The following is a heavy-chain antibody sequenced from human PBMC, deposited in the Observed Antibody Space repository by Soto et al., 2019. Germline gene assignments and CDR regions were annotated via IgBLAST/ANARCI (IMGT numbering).Heavy chain of an antibody. J-gene: IGHJ6*02. D-gene: IGHD2-2*01. Sequence: EVQLLESGGGLVQPGGSLRLSCAASGFTFSSYAMSWVRQAPGKGLEWVSAISGSGGSTYYADSVKGRFTISRDNSKNTLYLQMNSLRAEDTAVYYCAKVSVVVPELRYYGMDVWGQGTTVTVSS. CDR2: ISGSGGST. CDR1: GFTFSSYA. V-gene: IGHV3-23*01. CDR3: AKVSVVVPELRYYGMDV.